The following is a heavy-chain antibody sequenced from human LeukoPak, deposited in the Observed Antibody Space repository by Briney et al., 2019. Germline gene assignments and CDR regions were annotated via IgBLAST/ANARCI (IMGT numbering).Heavy chain of an antibody. D-gene: IGHD2-2*01. CDR2: INHSGST. CDR3: ARGLRYCSSTSCFRVKNWFDP. J-gene: IGHJ5*02. V-gene: IGHV4-34*01. Sequence: PSETLSLTCAVYGGSFSGYYWSWIRQPPGKGLEWIGEINHSGSTNYNPSLKSRVTISVDTSKNQFSLKLSSVTAADTAVYYCARGLRYCSSTSCFRVKNWFDPWGQGTLVTVSS. CDR1: GGSFSGYY.